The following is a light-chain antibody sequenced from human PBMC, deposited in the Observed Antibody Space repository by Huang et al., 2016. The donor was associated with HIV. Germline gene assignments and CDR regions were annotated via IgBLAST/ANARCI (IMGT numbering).Light chain of an antibody. CDR2: AAS. V-gene: IGKV1-NL1*01. CDR3: QQYYSTSHT. CDR1: QGISNS. Sequence: DIQMTQSPSSLSASVGDRVTVTCRASQGISNSLAWYQQKPGKAPKLLLYAASRLESGVPSRFSGSGSGTDYTLTISSLQPEDFATYYCQQYYSTSHTFGQGTKLEIK. J-gene: IGKJ2*01.